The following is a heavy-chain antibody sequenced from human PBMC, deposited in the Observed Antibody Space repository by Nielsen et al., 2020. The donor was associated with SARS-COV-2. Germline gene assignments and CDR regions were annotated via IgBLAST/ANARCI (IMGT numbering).Heavy chain of an antibody. D-gene: IGHD3-10*01. CDR2: INTNTGNP. Sequence: ASVQVSCKASGYTFTSYAMNWVRQAPGQRLEWMGWINTNTGNPTYAQGFTGRFVFSLDTSVSTAYLQISSLKAEDTAVYYCARDRITMVRGVIGNWFDPWGQGTLVTVSS. CDR1: GYTFTSYA. V-gene: IGHV7-4-1*02. J-gene: IGHJ5*02. CDR3: ARDRITMVRGVIGNWFDP.